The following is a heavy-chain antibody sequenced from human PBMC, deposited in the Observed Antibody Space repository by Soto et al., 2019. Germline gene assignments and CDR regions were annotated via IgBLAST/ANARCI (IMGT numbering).Heavy chain of an antibody. V-gene: IGHV4-61*01. CDR3: ARVNYGTTQGIDY. CDR2: TYYSGST. CDR1: GGSVSSGSYS. Sequence: QVQLQESGPGLVKPSETLSLTCTVSGGSVSSGSYSWSWIRQPPGKGLEWIGYTYYSGSTNYNPSLKSRVTISVDTSKNQFTLKLSSVTAADPAVYYCARVNYGTTQGIDYWGQGTLVTVSS. D-gene: IGHD1-7*01. J-gene: IGHJ4*02.